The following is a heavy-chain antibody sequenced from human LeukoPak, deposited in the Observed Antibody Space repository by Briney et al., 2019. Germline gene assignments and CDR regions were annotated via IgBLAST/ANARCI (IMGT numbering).Heavy chain of an antibody. J-gene: IGHJ4*02. V-gene: IGHV4-59*12. CDR3: ARSSSGSYPYFDY. D-gene: IGHD1-26*01. CDR1: GGSISSYY. CDR2: IYYSGST. Sequence: SETLSLTCTVSGGSISSYYWSWIRQPPGEGLEWIGYIYYSGSTNYNPSLRSRVTISVDTSKNQFSLKLSSVTAADTAVYYCARSSSGSYPYFDYWGQGTLVTVSS.